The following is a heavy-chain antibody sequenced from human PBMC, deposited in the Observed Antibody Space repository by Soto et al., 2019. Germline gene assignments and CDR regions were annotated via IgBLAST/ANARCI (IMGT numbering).Heavy chain of an antibody. J-gene: IGHJ5*02. D-gene: IGHD5-12*01. CDR1: AGSFSGYY. Sequence: ASETLSLTCAVYAGSFSGYYWSWIRQPPGKGLEWIGEVNHSGSTNYNPSLKSRVIISVDTSKNQFSLKLSSVTAADTAVYYCAREGDIVTTINWFDPWGQGTLVTVSS. CDR2: VNHSGST. CDR3: AREGDIVTTINWFDP. V-gene: IGHV4-34*01.